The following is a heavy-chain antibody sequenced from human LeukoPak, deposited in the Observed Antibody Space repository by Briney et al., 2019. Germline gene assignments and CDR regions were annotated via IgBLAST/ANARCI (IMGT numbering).Heavy chain of an antibody. D-gene: IGHD3-9*01. V-gene: IGHV3-23*01. Sequence: GGSLRLSCAASGFTFSGYVMSWVRQAPGKGLEWVSAISGSGGSTYYADSVKGRFTISRDNSKNTLYLQMNSLRAEDTAVYYCASYRGGYDILTGYYNGFDYWGQGTLVTVSS. CDR2: ISGSGGST. J-gene: IGHJ4*02. CDR1: GFTFSGYV. CDR3: ASYRGGYDILTGYYNGFDY.